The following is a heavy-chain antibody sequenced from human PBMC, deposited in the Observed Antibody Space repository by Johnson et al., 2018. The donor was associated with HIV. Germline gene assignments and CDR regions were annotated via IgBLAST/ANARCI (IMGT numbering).Heavy chain of an antibody. Sequence: VQLVESGGGVVQPGRSLRLSCAASGFTFSGYVMSWVRQAPGKGLEWVGRIKSKTDGGTKAYAAHVEGRVTISRDTSKNTLYLQMSSLKTEDTAVYYCSTDTAAPSLSAFDIWGQGTMVTVSS. V-gene: IGHV3-15*01. CDR2: IKSKTDGGTK. CDR3: STDTAAPSLSAFDI. J-gene: IGHJ3*02. CDR1: GFTFSGYV. D-gene: IGHD2-2*01.